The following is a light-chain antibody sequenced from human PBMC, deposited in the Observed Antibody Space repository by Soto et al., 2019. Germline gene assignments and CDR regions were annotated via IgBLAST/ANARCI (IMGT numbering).Light chain of an antibody. Sequence: QSVLTQPASVSGSPGQSITISCTGTSRDIGAYNFVSWYQQHPGKAPELMLYDVNIRPAGVSNRFSGSKSGNPASLTISGDQGEDEADYDCTSWTTCTTMISGGGTPLTVL. V-gene: IGLV2-14*03. CDR2: DVN. CDR3: TSWTTCTTMI. J-gene: IGLJ2*01. CDR1: SRDIGAYNF.